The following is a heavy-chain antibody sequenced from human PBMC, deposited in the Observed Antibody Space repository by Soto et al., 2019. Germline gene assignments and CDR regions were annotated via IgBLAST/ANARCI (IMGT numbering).Heavy chain of an antibody. D-gene: IGHD3-3*01. CDR2: ISHDGSNK. Sequence: SLRLSFAASGFIFSSYGMYWIRQAPVKGLEWVAGISHDGSNKYYGDSVKGRCTISRDNSKNTLFLQIDSLRAEDTAVYYCAKLIGGVKAIGGTGNWLDPWGQGTLVTVSS. CDR3: AKLIGGVKAIGGTGNWLDP. CDR1: GFIFSSYG. J-gene: IGHJ5*02. V-gene: IGHV3-30*18.